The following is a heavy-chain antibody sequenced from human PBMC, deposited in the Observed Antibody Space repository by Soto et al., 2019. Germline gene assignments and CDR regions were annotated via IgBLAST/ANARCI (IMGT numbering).Heavy chain of an antibody. V-gene: IGHV4-39*01. CDR1: GASISSSGYY. Sequence: XATLSLTCSVSGASISSSGYYWGWIRQPPGKGLEWIGSIYYSGSTYYNPSLKSRVTISVDTSKNQFSLKLSSVTAADTAVYYCATTYYYDSSQFDYWGQGTLVTVSS. CDR3: ATTYYYDSSQFDY. CDR2: IYYSGST. D-gene: IGHD3-22*01. J-gene: IGHJ4*02.